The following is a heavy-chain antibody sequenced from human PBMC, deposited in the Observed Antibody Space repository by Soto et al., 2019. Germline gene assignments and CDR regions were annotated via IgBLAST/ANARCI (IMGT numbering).Heavy chain of an antibody. D-gene: IGHD4-4*01. J-gene: IGHJ5*02. CDR3: ARHSYYSNPLRFDP. Sequence: QVQLQESGPGLVQPSETLSLTCTVSGGSITGYYWSWIRQPPGKGPEWVGNIHYSGSTNYNPSLKSRVTISVDPSKNQFSLRLSSVTAAETAVYYGARHSYYSNPLRFDPWGQGTLVTVSS. CDR2: IHYSGST. CDR1: GGSITGYY. V-gene: IGHV4-59*08.